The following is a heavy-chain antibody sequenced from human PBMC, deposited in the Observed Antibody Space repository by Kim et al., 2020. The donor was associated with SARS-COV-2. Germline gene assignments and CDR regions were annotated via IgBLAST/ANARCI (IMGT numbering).Heavy chain of an antibody. CDR1: GFTFSNYW. J-gene: IGHJ4*02. D-gene: IGHD6-19*01. CDR2: IREDGGVK. CDR3: AREEGDSGGWSD. V-gene: IGHV3-7*03. Sequence: GGSLRLSCVASGFTFSNYWMTWVRQAPGKGLEWVANIREDGGVKQYMDSVKGRFTISRDNARNSLYLEVNSLRVDDTAVYYCAREEGDSGGWSDWGQGTLVTVSS.